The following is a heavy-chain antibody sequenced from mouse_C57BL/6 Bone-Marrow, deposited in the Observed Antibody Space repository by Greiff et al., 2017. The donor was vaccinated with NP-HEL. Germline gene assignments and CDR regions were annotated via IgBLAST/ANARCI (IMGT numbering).Heavy chain of an antibody. CDR2: ISYDGSN. V-gene: IGHV3-6*01. CDR3: ARGVAWFAY. CDR1: GYSITSGYY. J-gene: IGHJ3*01. Sequence: VQLKESGPGLVKPSQSLSLTCSVTGYSITSGYYWNWIRQFPGNKLEWMGYISYDGSNNYNPSLKNRISITRDTSKNQFYLQLNSVTTEDTATYYCARGVAWFAYWGQGTLVTVSA.